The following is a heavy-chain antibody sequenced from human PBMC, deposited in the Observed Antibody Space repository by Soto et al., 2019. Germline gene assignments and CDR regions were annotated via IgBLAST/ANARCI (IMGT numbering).Heavy chain of an antibody. J-gene: IGHJ5*02. CDR1: GYTFTGYY. D-gene: IGHD1-26*01. V-gene: IGHV1-2*02. Sequence: ASVKVSCKASGYTFTGYYMHWVRQAPGQGLEWMGWINPNSGGTNYAQKFQGRVTMTRDTSISTAYMELSRLRSDDTAVYYCALAVGATTYNRFDPWGQGTLVTVSS. CDR2: INPNSGGT. CDR3: ALAVGATTYNRFDP.